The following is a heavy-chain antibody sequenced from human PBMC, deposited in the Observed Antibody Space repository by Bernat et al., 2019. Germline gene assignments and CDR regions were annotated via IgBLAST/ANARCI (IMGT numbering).Heavy chain of an antibody. CDR2: INGSGGGT. CDR1: GFTFNIYA. D-gene: IGHD5-18*01. Sequence: EVQLLESGGGLVQPGGSLRLSCAASGFTFNIYAMSWVRQAPGRGLEWVSAINGSGGGTFYTDSVKGRFTISRANSKNTLYLQMNSLRAEDTAVYYCAKARGYSYGSLNGYFDYWGQGTLVTVSS. V-gene: IGHV3-23*01. J-gene: IGHJ4*02. CDR3: AKARGYSYGSLNGYFDY.